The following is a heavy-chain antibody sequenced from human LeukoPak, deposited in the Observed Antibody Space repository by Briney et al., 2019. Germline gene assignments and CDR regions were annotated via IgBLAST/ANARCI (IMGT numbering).Heavy chain of an antibody. CDR1: GYTFTSYA. Sequence: ASVKVSCKASGYTFTSYAMHWVRQAPGQRLEWMGWINAGNGNTKYSQKFQGRVIITRDTSASTAYMELSSLRSEDTAVYYCARVSSGWVYFDYWGQGTLVTVSS. CDR2: INAGNGNT. V-gene: IGHV1-3*01. D-gene: IGHD6-19*01. J-gene: IGHJ4*02. CDR3: ARVSSGWVYFDY.